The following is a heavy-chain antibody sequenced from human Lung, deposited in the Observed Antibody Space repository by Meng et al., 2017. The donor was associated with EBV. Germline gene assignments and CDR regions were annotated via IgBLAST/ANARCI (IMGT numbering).Heavy chain of an antibody. CDR2: ISTNTGAP. J-gene: IGHJ5*02. CDR3: ARGGNFDP. V-gene: IGHV7-4-1*02. CDR1: GYTFSTYT. D-gene: IGHD2/OR15-2a*01. Sequence: QVQLVQSGSELKRPGASVKVSCKPSGYTFSTYTINWVRQAHGRGLEWMGWISTNTGAPTYTQGFTGRSVFSLDTSVSTAYLQISSLKAEDTAVYYCARGGNFDPWGQGTLVTVSS.